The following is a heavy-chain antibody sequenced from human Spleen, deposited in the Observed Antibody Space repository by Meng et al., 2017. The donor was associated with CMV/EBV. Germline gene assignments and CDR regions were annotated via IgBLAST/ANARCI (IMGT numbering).Heavy chain of an antibody. D-gene: IGHD2-8*01. J-gene: IGHJ4*02. V-gene: IGHV3-23*01. CDR1: GFTFSSYA. Sequence: GESLKISCAASGFTFSSYAMSWVRQAPGKGLEWVSAISASGGSTYYADSVKGRFTISRDNSKNTLYLQMNSLRAEDTAVYYCAKCVLMDYFEYWGQGTLVTVSS. CDR3: AKCVLMDYFEY. CDR2: ISASGGST.